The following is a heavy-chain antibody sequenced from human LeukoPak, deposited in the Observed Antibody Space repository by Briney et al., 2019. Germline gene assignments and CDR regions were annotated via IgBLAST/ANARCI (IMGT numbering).Heavy chain of an antibody. Sequence: PGGSLRLSCTASGFTFGDYTMNWVRQAPGKGLEWVGFIRSKAYGGTTEYAASVKGRFTISRDDSKTIAYLQMNSLKTEDTALYYCTRDRSGYYYNWFDPWGHGTLVPVSS. D-gene: IGHD3-22*01. V-gene: IGHV3-49*04. CDR2: IRSKAYGGTT. CDR3: TRDRSGYYYNWFDP. J-gene: IGHJ5*02. CDR1: GFTFGDYT.